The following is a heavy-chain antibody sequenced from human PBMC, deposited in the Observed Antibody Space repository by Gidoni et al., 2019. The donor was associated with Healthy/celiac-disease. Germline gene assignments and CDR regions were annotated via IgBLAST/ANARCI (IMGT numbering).Heavy chain of an antibody. CDR3: ARTTRDYYDSSGQYDY. CDR1: GSSLSNPRMG. D-gene: IGHD3-22*01. Sequence: QVTLKESGPVLVKPTETLTLTCPVSGSSLSNPRMGVSWIRQPPGKALEWLAHIFSNDEKSYSTSLKSRLTISKDTSKSQVVLTMTNMDPVDTATYYCARTTRDYYDSSGQYDYWGQGTLVTVSS. J-gene: IGHJ4*02. CDR2: IFSNDEK. V-gene: IGHV2-26*01.